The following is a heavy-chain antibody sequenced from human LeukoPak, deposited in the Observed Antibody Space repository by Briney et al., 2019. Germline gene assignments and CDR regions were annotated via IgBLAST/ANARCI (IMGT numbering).Heavy chain of an antibody. CDR1: GFTFSSYD. CDR3: AKGRKWYYYDSSGYYSPFDY. V-gene: IGHV3-23*01. CDR2: ISGSGGST. D-gene: IGHD3-22*01. Sequence: GGSLRLSCAASGFTFSSYDMSWVRQAPGKGLEWVSAISGSGGSTYYADSVKGRFTISRDNSKNTLYLQMNSLRAEDTAVYYCAKGRKWYYYDSSGYYSPFDYWGQGTLVTVSS. J-gene: IGHJ4*02.